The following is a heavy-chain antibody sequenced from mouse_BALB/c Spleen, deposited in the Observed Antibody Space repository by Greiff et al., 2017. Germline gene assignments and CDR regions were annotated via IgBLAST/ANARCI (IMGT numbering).Heavy chain of an antibody. CDR3: ARYDYDVGAMDD. V-gene: IGHV1-87*01. Sequence: QVQLQQSGAELARPGASVKLSCKASGYTFTSYWMQWVKQRPGQGLEWIGAIYPGDGDTRYTQKFKGKATLTADKSSSTAYMQLSSLASEDSAVYYCARYDYDVGAMDDWGQGTSVTVSS. CDR1: GYTFTSYW. CDR2: IYPGDGDT. D-gene: IGHD2-4*01. J-gene: IGHJ4*01.